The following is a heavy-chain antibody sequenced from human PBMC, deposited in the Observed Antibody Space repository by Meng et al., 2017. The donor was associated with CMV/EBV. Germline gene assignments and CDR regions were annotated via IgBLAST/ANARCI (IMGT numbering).Heavy chain of an antibody. CDR3: ARARRDIVVVPAAYYFDY. CDR1: GGTFSSYA. D-gene: IGHD2-2*01. V-gene: IGHV1-8*03. J-gene: IGHJ4*02. Sequence: ASVKVSCKASGGTFSSYAISWVRQAPGQGLEWMGWMNPNSGNTGYAQKFQGRVTITRNTSISTAYMELSSLRSEDTAVYYCARARRDIVVVPAAYYFDYWGQGTLVTVSS. CDR2: MNPNSGNT.